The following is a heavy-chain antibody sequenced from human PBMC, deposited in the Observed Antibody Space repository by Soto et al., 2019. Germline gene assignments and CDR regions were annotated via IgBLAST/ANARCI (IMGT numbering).Heavy chain of an antibody. CDR1: GFTFSSYA. J-gene: IGHJ6*02. CDR2: ISYDGSNK. D-gene: IGHD6-13*01. Sequence: VGSLRLSCAASGFTFSSYAMHWVRQAPGKGLEWVAVISYDGSNKYYADSVKGRFTIPRDNSKNTLYLQMNSLRAEDTAVYYCARMAAAGEFYYYYGMDVWGQGTTVTVSS. CDR3: ARMAAAGEFYYYYGMDV. V-gene: IGHV3-30-3*01.